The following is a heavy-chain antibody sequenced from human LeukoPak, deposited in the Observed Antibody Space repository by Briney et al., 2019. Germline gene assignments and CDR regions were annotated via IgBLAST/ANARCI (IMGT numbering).Heavy chain of an antibody. J-gene: IGHJ4*02. CDR1: GFTFSGYA. CDR3: AKGGRSSGWYGAY. CDR2: IWSDGSEK. D-gene: IGHD6-19*01. V-gene: IGHV3-30*02. Sequence: GGSLRLSCAASGFTFSGYAMHWVRQAPGKGLEWVAAIWSDGSEKWYGDSVKGRFTISRDNSKNTLYLQMNSLRAEDAAVYYCAKGGRSSGWYGAYWGQGTLVTVSS.